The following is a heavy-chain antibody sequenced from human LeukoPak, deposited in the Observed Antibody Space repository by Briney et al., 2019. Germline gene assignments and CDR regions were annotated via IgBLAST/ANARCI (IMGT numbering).Heavy chain of an antibody. CDR3: AREVWSSSGYYGGSHYYKTDV. CDR1: GFTFSSYW. Sequence: GGSLRLSCAASGFTFSSYWMSWVRQASGKGLERVANIKQDGSDKYYVDSVKGRFTISRDNAKNSLFLQMNSLRAEDTAVYYCAREVWSSSGYYGGSHYYKTDVWGQGTTVTVSS. D-gene: IGHD3-22*01. V-gene: IGHV3-7*01. J-gene: IGHJ6*02. CDR2: IKQDGSDK.